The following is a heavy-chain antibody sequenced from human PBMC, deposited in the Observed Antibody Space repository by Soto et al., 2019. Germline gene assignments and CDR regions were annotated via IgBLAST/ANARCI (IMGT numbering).Heavy chain of an antibody. CDR3: ARGDDFWSGYSIDY. J-gene: IGHJ4*02. D-gene: IGHD3-3*01. CDR2: IYHTGST. V-gene: IGHV4-30-2*01. CDR1: GGSISSSGFS. Sequence: PSETLSLTCTVSGGSISSSGFSWSWIRQPPGKGLEWIGYIYHTGSTYYSPSLKSRLTMSVDTSKSQFSLKLTSVTAADTAVYYCARGDDFWSGYSIDYWGLGTLVTVSS.